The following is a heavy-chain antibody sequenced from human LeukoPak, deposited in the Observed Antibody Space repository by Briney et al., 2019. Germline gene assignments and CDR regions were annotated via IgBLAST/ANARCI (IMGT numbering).Heavy chain of an antibody. Sequence: GASVKVSCKASGYTFTDYYMHWVQQAPGKGLEWMGRVDPEDGETIYAEKFQGRVTVTADTSTDTAYMELSSLRSEDTAVYYCATDQCSSTSCEGLDFDYWGQGTLVTVSS. CDR1: GYTFTDYY. J-gene: IGHJ4*02. V-gene: IGHV1-69-2*01. CDR2: VDPEDGET. D-gene: IGHD2-2*01. CDR3: ATDQCSSTSCEGLDFDY.